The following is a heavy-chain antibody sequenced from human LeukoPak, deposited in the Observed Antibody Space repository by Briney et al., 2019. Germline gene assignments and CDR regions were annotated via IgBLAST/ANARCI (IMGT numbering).Heavy chain of an antibody. CDR2: MKSNNGHT. D-gene: IGHD7-27*01. CDR1: GYTFTSFD. Sequence: ASVTVSCKASGYTFTSFDFNWVRQATGQGLEWMGWMKSNNGHTGYAQKFQGRVTMTRDTSISTAYMELSSLTFEDTAVYYCARGPPNWGMVGYWGQGTLVTVSS. J-gene: IGHJ4*02. CDR3: ARGPPNWGMVGY. V-gene: IGHV1-8*01.